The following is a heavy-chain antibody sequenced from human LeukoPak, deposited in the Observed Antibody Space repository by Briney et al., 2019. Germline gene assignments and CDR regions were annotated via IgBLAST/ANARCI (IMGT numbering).Heavy chain of an antibody. CDR2: IYDDGSKE. CDR1: GFTFSNHG. J-gene: IGHJ4*02. V-gene: IGHV3-33*01. CDR3: ARDFKSGYADS. Sequence: GGSLRLSCAASGFTFSNHGMHWVRQAPGKGLEWVAVIYDDGSKEYFADSVKGRFTISRDNSKNTVVLQMNSLRGEDTAVYYCARDFKSGYADSWGQGTLVTVSS. D-gene: IGHD3-3*01.